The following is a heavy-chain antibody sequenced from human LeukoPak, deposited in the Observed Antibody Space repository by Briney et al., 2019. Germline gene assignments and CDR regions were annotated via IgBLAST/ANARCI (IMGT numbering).Heavy chain of an antibody. CDR2: INSDGSST. J-gene: IGHJ4*02. V-gene: IGHV3-74*01. CDR1: GFTFNSYS. Sequence: GGSLRLSCAASGFTFNSYSMNWVRQAPGKGLVWVSRINSDGSSTSYADSVKGRFTISRDNAKNTLYLQMNSLRAEDTAVYYCARVGLRYYYDSSGLAPFDYWGQGTLVTVSS. D-gene: IGHD3-22*01. CDR3: ARVGLRYYYDSSGLAPFDY.